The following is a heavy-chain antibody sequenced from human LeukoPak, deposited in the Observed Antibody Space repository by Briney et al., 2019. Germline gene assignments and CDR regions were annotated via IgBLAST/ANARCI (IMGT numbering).Heavy chain of an antibody. CDR3: ARGGDSSSSRFRYFDL. J-gene: IGHJ2*01. Sequence: SETLSLTCAVSGGSISSSNWWSWVRQPPGKGLEWIGEIYHSGSTNYNPSLKSRVTISVDKSKNQFSLKLSSVTAADTAVYSCARGGDSSSSRFRYFDLWGRGTLVTVSS. D-gene: IGHD6-13*01. CDR1: GGSISSSNW. V-gene: IGHV4-4*02. CDR2: IYHSGST.